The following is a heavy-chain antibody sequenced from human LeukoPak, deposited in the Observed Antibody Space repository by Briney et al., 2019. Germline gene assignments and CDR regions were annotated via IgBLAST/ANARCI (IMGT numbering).Heavy chain of an antibody. V-gene: IGHV1-2*02. CDR3: VRDLGISGWYAPPLGYFDS. CDR2: INPKSGGT. Sequence: ASVNVSCKASGYTFSAYFMHWVRQAPGQGLEWMGWINPKSGGTNYAQQFQGRVAMTRDTSISSTYMELSTLKSDDTAVYYCVRDLGISGWYAPPLGYFDSWGEGTLVTVSS. D-gene: IGHD6-19*01. J-gene: IGHJ4*02. CDR1: GYTFSAYF.